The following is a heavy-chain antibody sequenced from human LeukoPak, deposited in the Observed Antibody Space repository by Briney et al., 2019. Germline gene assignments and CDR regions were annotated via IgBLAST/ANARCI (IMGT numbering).Heavy chain of an antibody. CDR1: GDTFSSYA. CDR2: IIPIFGTA. Sequence: GASVKVSCKASGDTFSSYAISWVRQAPGQGLEWMGGIIPIFGTANYAQKFQGRVTITTDESTSTAYMELSSLRSEDTAVYYCARGVLGCSSTSCYSSLPYWGQGTLVTVSS. D-gene: IGHD2-2*01. V-gene: IGHV1-69*05. J-gene: IGHJ4*02. CDR3: ARGVLGCSSTSCYSSLPY.